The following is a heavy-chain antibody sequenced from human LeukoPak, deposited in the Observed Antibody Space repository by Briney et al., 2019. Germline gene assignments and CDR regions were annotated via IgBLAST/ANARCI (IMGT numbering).Heavy chain of an antibody. CDR1: GFSISDYG. J-gene: IGHJ4*02. CDR2: INSDGSST. V-gene: IGHV3-74*01. CDR3: ARNWNNDY. Sequence: GGSLRLSCAVSGFSISDYGMHWVRQAPGKGLVWVSRINSDGSSTSYADSVKGRFTISRDNAKNTLYLQMNSLRAEDTAVYYCARNWNNDYWGQGTLVTVSS. D-gene: IGHD1/OR15-1a*01.